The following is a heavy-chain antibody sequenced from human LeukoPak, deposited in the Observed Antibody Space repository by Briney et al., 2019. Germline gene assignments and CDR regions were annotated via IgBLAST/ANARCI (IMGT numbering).Heavy chain of an antibody. V-gene: IGHV4-39*07. J-gene: IGHJ4*02. CDR3: ARIYYESSGYYRGYFDY. D-gene: IGHD3-22*01. Sequence: PSETLSLTCTVSGGSIRISSYYWGWIRQPPGKGLEWIGSIYYSGSTYYKPSLKSRVTTSVDTSKNQFSLKLSSVTVADTAVYYCARIYYESSGYYRGYFDYWGQGTLLTVSS. CDR2: IYYSGST. CDR1: GGSIRISSYY.